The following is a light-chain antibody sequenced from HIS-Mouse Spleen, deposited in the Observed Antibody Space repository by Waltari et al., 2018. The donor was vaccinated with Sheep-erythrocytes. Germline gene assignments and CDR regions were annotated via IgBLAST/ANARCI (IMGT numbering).Light chain of an antibody. Sequence: QSALTQPASVSGSPGQSITIPCTGTSRDVGRYNLASWYQQHPGKAPKLMIYEGSKRPSGVSNRFSGSKSGNTASLTISGLQAEDEADYYCCSYAGSSTLVFGGGTKLTVL. CDR1: SRDVGRYNL. J-gene: IGLJ2*01. CDR3: CSYAGSSTLV. CDR2: EGS. V-gene: IGLV2-23*01.